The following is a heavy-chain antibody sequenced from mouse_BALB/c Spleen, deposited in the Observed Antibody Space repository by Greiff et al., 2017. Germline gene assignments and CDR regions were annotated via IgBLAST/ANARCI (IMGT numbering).Heavy chain of an antibody. V-gene: IGHV5-12-1*01. CDR1: GFAFSSYD. CDR3: ARHQRITTRAMDY. Sequence: EVQRVESGGGLVKPGGSLKLSCAASGFAFSSYDMSWVRQTPEKRLEWVAYISSGGGSTYYPDTVKGRFTISRDNAKNTLYLQMSSLKSEDTAMYYCARHQRITTRAMDYWGQGTSVTVSS. CDR2: ISSGGGST. J-gene: IGHJ4*01. D-gene: IGHD1-1*01.